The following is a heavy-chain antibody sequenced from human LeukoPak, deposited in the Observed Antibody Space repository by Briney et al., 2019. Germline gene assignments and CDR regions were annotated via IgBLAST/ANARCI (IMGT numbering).Heavy chain of an antibody. CDR2: INPSGGST. J-gene: IGHJ1*01. V-gene: IGHV1-46*01. CDR3: VEESPEYIQH. D-gene: IGHD3-10*01. Sequence: ASVKVSCKASGYTFTSYYMHWVRQAPGQALEWMGIINPSGGSTSYAQKFQGRVTMTSDTSTSTVYMELSSLRSEDTAVYYCVEESPEYIQHWGQGTLVTVSS. CDR1: GYTFTSYY.